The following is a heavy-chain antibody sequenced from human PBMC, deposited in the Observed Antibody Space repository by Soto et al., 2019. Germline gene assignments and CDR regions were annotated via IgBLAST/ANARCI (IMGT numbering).Heavy chain of an antibody. CDR3: SRQRGGYFEY. J-gene: IGHJ4*02. D-gene: IGHD6-25*01. Sequence: QVQLQQWGAGLLKPSETLSLTCAVSGGSFSGYYWSWIRQPPGKGLEWIGEINHSGSNNYNPALKRRVTISVDTSNIHFSLKLSFVTAADTAVYYCSRQRGGYFEYWGQGTLVTVSS. CDR1: GGSFSGYY. CDR2: INHSGSN. V-gene: IGHV4-34*01.